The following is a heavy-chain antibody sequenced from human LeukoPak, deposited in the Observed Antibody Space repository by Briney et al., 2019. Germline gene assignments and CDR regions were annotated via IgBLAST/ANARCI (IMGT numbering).Heavy chain of an antibody. D-gene: IGHD3-10*01. CDR3: ARERHGNYGSGSYYYFDY. CDR2: IKQDGSEK. Sequence: PGGSLRLSCAASGFTFSSYWMSWVRQAPGKGLEWVANIKQDGSEKYYVDSVKGRFTISRDNAKNSLYLQMNSLRAEDTAVYYCARERHGNYGSGSYYYFDYWGQGTLVTVSS. CDR1: GFTFSSYW. V-gene: IGHV3-7*01. J-gene: IGHJ4*02.